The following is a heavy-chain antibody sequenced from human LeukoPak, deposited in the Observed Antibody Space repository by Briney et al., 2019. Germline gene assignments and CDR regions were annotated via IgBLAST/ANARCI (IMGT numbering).Heavy chain of an antibody. J-gene: IGHJ6*02. CDR1: GFTFSSYA. Sequence: GGSLRLSCAASGFTFSSYAMHWVRQAPGKGLEWVAVISYDGSNKYYADSVKGRFTISRDNSKNTLYLQMNSLRAEDTAVYYCARAVSGSYPQYYYGMDVWGQGTTVTVSS. CDR3: ARAVSGSYPQYYYGMDV. D-gene: IGHD3-16*02. CDR2: ISYDGSNK. V-gene: IGHV3-30-3*01.